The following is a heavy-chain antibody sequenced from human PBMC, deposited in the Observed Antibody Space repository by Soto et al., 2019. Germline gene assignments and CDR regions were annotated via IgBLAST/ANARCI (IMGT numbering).Heavy chain of an antibody. Sequence: SETLSLTCAVSGDSIISDPYDWDWIRRPPGEGLVWIGTIHYDGSTFYNPSLRSRVTMSVDTSKNQFSLKLTSVTAADTAVYYCARVPSPYSRGWYWFDPWGQGTLVTVSS. CDR3: ARVPSPYSRGWYWFDP. D-gene: IGHD6-19*01. CDR2: IHYDGST. CDR1: GDSIISDPYD. V-gene: IGHV4-39*07. J-gene: IGHJ5*02.